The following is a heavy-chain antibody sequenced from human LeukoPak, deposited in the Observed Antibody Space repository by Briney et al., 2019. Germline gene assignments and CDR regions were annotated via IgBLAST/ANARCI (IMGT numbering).Heavy chain of an antibody. CDR2: IDDSGTTV. Sequence: PGGSLRLSCGASGFTFSHYEMIWVRQAPGKGLEWVSYIDDSGTTVYYADSVKGRFTISRDNANNSLYLQMHSLRAEDTAVYYCAKDSVRGYSGYGNDGFDIWGQGTMVTVSS. D-gene: IGHD5-12*01. CDR3: AKDSVRGYSGYGNDGFDI. J-gene: IGHJ3*02. V-gene: IGHV3-48*03. CDR1: GFTFSHYE.